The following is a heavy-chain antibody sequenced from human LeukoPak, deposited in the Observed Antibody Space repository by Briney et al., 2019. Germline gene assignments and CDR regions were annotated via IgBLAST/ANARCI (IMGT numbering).Heavy chain of an antibody. V-gene: IGHV4-39*01. CDR2: VYYGRTI. CDR1: AASVSTSSHH. D-gene: IGHD5-12*01. J-gene: IGHJ4*02. CDR3: VRHDGRGGATMGALDS. Sequence: SETLSLTCTISAASVSTSSHHWGWIRQSPGKGLEWIGSVYYGRTIYYNPSLNGRVTISEVTSKDQFTLQLNSVTAADTAVYYCVRHDGRGGATMGALDSWGRGSLVTVSS.